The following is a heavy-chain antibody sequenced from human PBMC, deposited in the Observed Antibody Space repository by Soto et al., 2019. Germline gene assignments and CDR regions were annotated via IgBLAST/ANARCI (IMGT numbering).Heavy chain of an antibody. CDR2: IRSKAYGGTT. J-gene: IGHJ6*03. V-gene: IGHV3-49*03. D-gene: IGHD6-6*01. CDR1: GFTFGDYA. Sequence: GGSLRLSCTASGFTFGDYAMSWFRQAPGKGLEWVGFIRSKAYGGTTEDAASVKGRFTISRDDSKSIAYLQMNSLKTEDTAVYYCTRSYSSSSLYYYYMDVWGKGTTVTVSS. CDR3: TRSYSSSSLYYYYMDV.